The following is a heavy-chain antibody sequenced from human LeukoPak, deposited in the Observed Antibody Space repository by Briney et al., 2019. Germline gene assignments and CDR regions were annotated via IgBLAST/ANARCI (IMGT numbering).Heavy chain of an antibody. CDR1: GGSISSSSYY. CDR2: IYYSGST. D-gene: IGHD3-22*01. Sequence: SETLSLTCTVSGGSISSSSYYWGWIRQPPGKGLEWIGSIYYSGSTNYNPSLKSRVTISVDTSKNQFSLKLSSVTAADTAVYYCAREAIYDGYYFDYWGQGTLVTVSS. J-gene: IGHJ4*02. CDR3: AREAIYDGYYFDY. V-gene: IGHV4-39*07.